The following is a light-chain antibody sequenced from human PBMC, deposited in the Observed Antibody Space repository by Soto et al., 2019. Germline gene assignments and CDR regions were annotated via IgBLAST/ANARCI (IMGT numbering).Light chain of an antibody. CDR2: DAS. CDR3: QQFSSYPLT. J-gene: IGKJ4*01. V-gene: IGKV3-20*01. Sequence: EIVLTQSPGTLSLSPGERATLSCRASQSVSNNYLAWYQQKPGQAPRLLIYDASNRATGIPARFSGGGSGTDFTLTISRLEPEDFAVYYCQQFSSYPLTFGGGTKVDI. CDR1: QSVSNNY.